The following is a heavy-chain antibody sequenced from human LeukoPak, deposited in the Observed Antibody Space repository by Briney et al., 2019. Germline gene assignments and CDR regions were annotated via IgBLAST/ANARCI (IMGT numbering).Heavy chain of an antibody. CDR2: IYHSGST. CDR1: GYSISSGYY. CDR3: ARGQGYDFWSGYLYYFDY. Sequence: SETLSLTCTVSGYSISSGYYWGWIRQPPGKGLEWIGSIYHSGSTYYNPSLKNRVTISVDTSKNQFSLKLSSVTAADTAVYYCARGQGYDFWSGYLYYFDYWGQGTLVTVSS. J-gene: IGHJ4*02. D-gene: IGHD3-3*01. V-gene: IGHV4-38-2*02.